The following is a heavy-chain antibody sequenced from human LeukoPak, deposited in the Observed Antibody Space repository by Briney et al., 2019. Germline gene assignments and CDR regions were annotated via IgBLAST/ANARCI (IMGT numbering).Heavy chain of an antibody. V-gene: IGHV1-8*01. CDR1: GYTFTSYD. CDR2: MNPNSGNT. CDR3: ARDTELGDAFDI. D-gene: IGHD7-27*01. J-gene: IGHJ3*02. Sequence: ASVKVSCKASGYTFTSYDINWVRQATGRGLEWMGWMNPNSGNTGYAQKFQGRVTMTRNTSISTAYMELSSLRSEDTAVYYCARDTELGDAFDIWGQGTMVTVSS.